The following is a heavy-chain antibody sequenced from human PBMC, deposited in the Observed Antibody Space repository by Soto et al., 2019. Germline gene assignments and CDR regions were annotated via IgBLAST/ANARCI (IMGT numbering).Heavy chain of an antibody. V-gene: IGHV1-3*01. CDR2: INAGNGNT. Sequence: QVQLVQSGAEVKKPGASVKVSCKASGYTFTSYAMHWVRQAPGQRLEWMGWINAGNGNTKYSQKFQGRVTITRDTSASTAYMELSSLRSEDTAVYYCARAGIAVAEYYFDYWGRGTLVTVSS. D-gene: IGHD6-19*01. CDR3: ARAGIAVAEYYFDY. CDR1: GYTFTSYA. J-gene: IGHJ4*02.